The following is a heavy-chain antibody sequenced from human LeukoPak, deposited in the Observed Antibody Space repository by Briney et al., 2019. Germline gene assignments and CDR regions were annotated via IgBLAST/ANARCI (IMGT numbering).Heavy chain of an antibody. V-gene: IGHV1-69*13. CDR1: GGTFSSYA. CDR2: IIPIFGTA. D-gene: IGHD2-2*01. CDR3: ATVVVPAATYRYYYYYGMDV. J-gene: IGHJ6*02. Sequence: SVKVSCKASGGTFSSYAISWVRQAPGQGLEWMGGIIPIFGTANYAQKFQGRVTITADESTSTAYMELSSLRSEDTAVYYCATVVVPAATYRYYYYYGMDVWGQXTTVTVSS.